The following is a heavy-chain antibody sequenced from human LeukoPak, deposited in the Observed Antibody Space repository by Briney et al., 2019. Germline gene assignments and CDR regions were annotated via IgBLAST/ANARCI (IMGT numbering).Heavy chain of an antibody. Sequence: GGSLRLSCAASGFTFSDYYMSWVRHTPGEGLDWVSIIYSGGNTYYADSVKGRFTISRDNSKNTLYLQMNSLRADDTAVYYCARESSSLGWRYMDVWGKGTMVTVSS. V-gene: IGHV3-53*01. J-gene: IGHJ6*03. CDR3: ARESSSLGWRYMDV. CDR2: IYSGGNT. CDR1: GFTFSDYY. D-gene: IGHD6-13*01.